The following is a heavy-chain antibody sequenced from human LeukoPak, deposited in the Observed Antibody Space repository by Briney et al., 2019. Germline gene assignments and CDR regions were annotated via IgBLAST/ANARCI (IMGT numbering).Heavy chain of an antibody. V-gene: IGHV1-69*13. D-gene: IGHD2-2*01. CDR2: IIPIFGTA. CDR1: GGTFSSYA. CDR3: ARQLGNSSSTSCYAYYYYYMDV. Sequence: ASVKVSCKASGGTFSSYAISWVRQAPAQGLEWMGGIIPIFGTANYAQKFQGRVTITADESMSTAYMELSSLRSEDTAVYYCARQLGNSSSTSCYAYYYYYMDVWGKGTTVTISS. J-gene: IGHJ6*03.